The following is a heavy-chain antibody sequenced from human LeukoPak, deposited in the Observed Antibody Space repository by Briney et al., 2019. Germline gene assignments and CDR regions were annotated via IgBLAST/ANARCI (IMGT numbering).Heavy chain of an antibody. J-gene: IGHJ4*02. D-gene: IGHD2-15*01. CDR1: AFTFNNYW. V-gene: IGHV3-7*01. CDR3: ARGGSYFDY. Sequence: PGGSLRLSCAASAFTFNNYWMSGVRQAPGKGLEWVANIKQDGSEKYYVDSVKGRFTISRDNAKNSLYVQMNSLRAEDTAVYYCARGGSYFDYWGQGTLVTVSS. CDR2: IKQDGSEK.